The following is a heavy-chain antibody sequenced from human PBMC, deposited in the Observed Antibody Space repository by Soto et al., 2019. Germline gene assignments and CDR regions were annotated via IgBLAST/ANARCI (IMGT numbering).Heavy chain of an antibody. V-gene: IGHV1-2*02. D-gene: IGHD3-3*01. Sequence: QLHLVQSGAVVKKPGASVTVSCSASGYPVTAYYMHWVRQAPGRGLEWMGGINPATGAAKYTQTFQVRVTMTRDTSTSTVFMELSCLTSEDTAVFFFARGGGVGVAGSAAFDMWGQGTLVTVSS. J-gene: IGHJ3*02. CDR3: ARGGGVGVAGSAAFDM. CDR2: INPATGAA. CDR1: GYPVTAYY.